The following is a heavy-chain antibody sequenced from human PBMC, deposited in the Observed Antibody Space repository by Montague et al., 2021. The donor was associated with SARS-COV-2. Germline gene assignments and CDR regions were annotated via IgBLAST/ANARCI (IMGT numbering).Heavy chain of an antibody. Sequence: CAISGDSVSKHIAAWNWIRQSPSRGLEWLGRTYYRSKWYNDYAVSVRSRITISPDTSKNQFSLQLNSVTPEDTAVYYCTQERGPGRTTWHYFDYWGQGTLVTVSS. J-gene: IGHJ4*02. CDR1: GDSVSKHIAA. V-gene: IGHV6-1*01. CDR3: TQERGPGRTTWHYFDY. CDR2: TYYRSKWYN. D-gene: IGHD1-14*01.